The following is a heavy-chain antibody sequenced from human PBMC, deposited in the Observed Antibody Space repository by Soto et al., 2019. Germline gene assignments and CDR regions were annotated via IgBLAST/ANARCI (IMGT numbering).Heavy chain of an antibody. J-gene: IGHJ5*02. CDR1: GFTFSSYS. CDR3: ARLGQWGAVDNWFDP. V-gene: IGHV3-21*01. CDR2: ISSSSSYI. Sequence: SCAASGFTFSSYSMNWVRQAPGKGLEWVSSISSSSSYIYYADSVKGRFTISRDNAKNSLYLQMNSLRAEDTAVYYCARLGQWGAVDNWFDPWGQGTLVTVSS. D-gene: IGHD1-26*01.